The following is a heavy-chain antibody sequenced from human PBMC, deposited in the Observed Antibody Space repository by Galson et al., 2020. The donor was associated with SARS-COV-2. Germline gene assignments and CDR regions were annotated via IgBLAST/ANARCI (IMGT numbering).Heavy chain of an antibody. CDR3: AKVGDTAMVTWAYYYYMDV. V-gene: IGHV3-30*02. CDR1: GVTFSSYG. Sequence: GGSLRLSCAASGVTFSSYGMHWVRQAPGKGLEWVGVIRHDGSNNYYADSVKGRFTLARDNSKNTLYLQMNSLRAEDTAVYYCAKVGDTAMVTWAYYYYMDVWGKGTTVTVSS. D-gene: IGHD5-18*01. CDR2: IRHDGSNN. J-gene: IGHJ6*03.